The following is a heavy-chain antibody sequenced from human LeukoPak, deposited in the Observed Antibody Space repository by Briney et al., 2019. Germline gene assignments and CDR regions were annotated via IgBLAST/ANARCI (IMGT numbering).Heavy chain of an antibody. CDR1: GFTFSNAW. CDR2: IKSKTDGGTT. J-gene: IGHJ3*02. CDR3: TTEEIFGSGYYYVGAFDI. D-gene: IGHD3-22*01. Sequence: GGSLRLSCAASGFTFSNAWMSWVRQAPGKGLEWVGRIKSKTDGGTTDYAAPVKGRFTISRDDSKNTLYLQMNSLKTEDTAVYYCTTEEIFGSGYYYVGAFDIWGQGTMVTVSS. V-gene: IGHV3-15*01.